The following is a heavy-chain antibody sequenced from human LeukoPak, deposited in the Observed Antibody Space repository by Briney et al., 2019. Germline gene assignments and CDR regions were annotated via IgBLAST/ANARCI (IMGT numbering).Heavy chain of an antibody. Sequence: PGGSLRLSCAASGFTFSDYYMSWIRQAPGKGLEWVSSIGNTATNTHYADSMEGRFIISRDNSKNTLYLHMDSLRAEDTALYYCAPQLWDHPGPWGQGIPVTVSS. J-gene: IGHJ5*02. V-gene: IGHV3-11*03. CDR1: GFTFSDYY. CDR2: IGNTATNT. D-gene: IGHD3-16*01. CDR3: APQLWDHPGP.